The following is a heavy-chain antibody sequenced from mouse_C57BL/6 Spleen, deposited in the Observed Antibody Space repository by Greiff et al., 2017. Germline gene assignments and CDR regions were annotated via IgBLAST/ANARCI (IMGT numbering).Heavy chain of an antibody. CDR1: GYTFTSYD. J-gene: IGHJ4*01. Sequence: QVQLQQSGPELVKPGASVKLSCKASGYTFTSYDINWVKQRPGQGLEWIGWIYPRDGSTKYNEKFKGKATLTVDTSSSPADMELHSLTSEDSAVYFCARGPTVVEGAMDYWGQGTSVTVSS. CDR3: ARGPTVVEGAMDY. V-gene: IGHV1-85*01. CDR2: IYPRDGST. D-gene: IGHD1-1*01.